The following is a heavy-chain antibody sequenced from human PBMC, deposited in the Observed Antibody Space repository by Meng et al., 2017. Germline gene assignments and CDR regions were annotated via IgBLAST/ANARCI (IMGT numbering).Heavy chain of an antibody. V-gene: IGHV4-34*01. J-gene: IGHJ5*02. CDR1: GGSFSGYY. CDR2: INHSGST. Sequence: QVRLKQWGAGLLKPSETLSLTCAVYGGSFSGYYWSWIRQPPGKGLEWIGEINHSGSTNYNPSLKSRVTISVDTSKNQFSLKLSSVTAADTAVYYCARGYCSGGSCYSNWFDPWGQGTLVTVSS. CDR3: ARGYCSGGSCYSNWFDP. D-gene: IGHD2-15*01.